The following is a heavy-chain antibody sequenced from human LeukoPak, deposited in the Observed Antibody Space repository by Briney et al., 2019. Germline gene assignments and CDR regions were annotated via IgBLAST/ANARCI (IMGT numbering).Heavy chain of an antibody. Sequence: ASVKVSCKASGYTFTSYGISWVRQAPGQGLEWMGWISAYNGNTNYAQKLQGRVTMTTDTSTSTAYMELRSLRSDDTAVYYCARDIVVVPAAIPLDYWGQGTLVTVSS. CDR3: ARDIVVVPAAIPLDY. V-gene: IGHV1-18*01. J-gene: IGHJ4*02. CDR2: ISAYNGNT. CDR1: GYTFTSYG. D-gene: IGHD2-2*02.